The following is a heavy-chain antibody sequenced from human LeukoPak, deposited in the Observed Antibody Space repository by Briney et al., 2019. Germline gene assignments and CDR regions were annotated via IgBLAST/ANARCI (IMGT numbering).Heavy chain of an antibody. CDR2: ISYDGSNK. CDR3: AKDQGEVISVPDWFDP. Sequence: GGSLRLSCAASGFIFSSHAMHWVRQAPGKGLEWVAVISYDGSNKYYADSVKGRFTISRDNSKNTLYLQMNSLRAEDTAVYYCAKDQGEVISVPDWFDPWGQGTLVTVSS. CDR1: GFIFSSHA. V-gene: IGHV3-30*18. J-gene: IGHJ5*02. D-gene: IGHD5/OR15-5a*01.